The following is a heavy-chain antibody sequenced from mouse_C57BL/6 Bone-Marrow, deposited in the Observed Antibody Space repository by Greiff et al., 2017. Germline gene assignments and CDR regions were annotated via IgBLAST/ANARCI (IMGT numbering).Heavy chain of an antibody. CDR1: GYSITSGYC. Sequence: EVQLQQSGPGLVKPSQSLSLTCSVTGYSITSGYCWNWIRQFPGNILGLMGYIRYDGSHNSNPSPKTRISSTRDTSKNQFVLKLNSVTTEDTATYYCARSGAYDYEDAMDDWGKGTSVTVAS. V-gene: IGHV3-6*01. J-gene: IGHJ4*01. CDR3: ARSGAYDYEDAMDD. D-gene: IGHD2-4*01. CDR2: IRYDGSH.